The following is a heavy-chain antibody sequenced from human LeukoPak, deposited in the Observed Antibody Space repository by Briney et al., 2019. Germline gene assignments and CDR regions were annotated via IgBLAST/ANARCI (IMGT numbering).Heavy chain of an antibody. D-gene: IGHD3-9*01. J-gene: IGHJ6*02. CDR2: IYYSGST. CDR3: ARAPHLRYFDWLPDSDYGMDV. Sequence: SETLTLTCTVSGGSISSYYWSWIRQPPGKGLEGLGYIYYSGSTNYNPSLKSRVTISVDTSKNQCSLKLSSVNAADTAVYYCARAPHLRYFDWLPDSDYGMDVWGQGTTVTVSS. CDR1: GGSISSYY. V-gene: IGHV4-59*01.